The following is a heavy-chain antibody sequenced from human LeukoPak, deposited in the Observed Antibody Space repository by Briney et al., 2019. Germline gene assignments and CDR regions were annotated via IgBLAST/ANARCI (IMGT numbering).Heavy chain of an antibody. CDR2: TYYRSKWYN. Sequence: SQTLSLTCAISGDSVSSNSAGWNWIRQSPSRGLEWLGRTYYRSKWYNDYAVSVKSRITINPDTSKNQFSLQLNSVTPEDTAIYYCSRGGGALVNWGQGTLVTVSS. V-gene: IGHV6-1*01. D-gene: IGHD2/OR15-2a*01. J-gene: IGHJ4*02. CDR1: GDSVSSNSAG. CDR3: SRGGGALVN.